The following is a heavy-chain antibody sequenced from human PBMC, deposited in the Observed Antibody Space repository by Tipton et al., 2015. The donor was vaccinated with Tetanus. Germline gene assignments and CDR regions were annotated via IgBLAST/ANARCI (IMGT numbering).Heavy chain of an antibody. J-gene: IGHJ6*02. CDR3: TRQNYDSSGYYYGYGMDV. CDR2: IRSKANSYAT. CDR1: GFTFSGSA. V-gene: IGHV3-73*01. D-gene: IGHD3-22*01. Sequence: SLRLSCAASGFTFSGSAMHWVRLASGKGLEWVGRIRSKANSYATAYAASVKGRFTISRDDSKNTAYLQMNSLKTEDTAVYYCTRQNYDSSGYYYGYGMDVWGQGTTVTVSS.